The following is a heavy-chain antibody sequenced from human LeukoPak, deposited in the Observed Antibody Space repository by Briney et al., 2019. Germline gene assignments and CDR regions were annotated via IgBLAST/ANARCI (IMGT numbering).Heavy chain of an antibody. J-gene: IGHJ4*02. D-gene: IGHD3-22*01. CDR3: AKEENYYDSSGYRHNAY. CDR2: ISSSSSTI. Sequence: GGSLRLSCAASGFTFSSYSMNWVRQAPGKGLEWVSYISSSSSTIYYADSVKGRFTISRVNAKNSLYLQMNSLRDEDTAVYYCAKEENYYDSSGYRHNAYWGQGTLVTVSS. V-gene: IGHV3-48*02. CDR1: GFTFSSYS.